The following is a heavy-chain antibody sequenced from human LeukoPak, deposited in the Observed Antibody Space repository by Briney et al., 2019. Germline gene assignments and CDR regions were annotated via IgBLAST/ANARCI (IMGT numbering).Heavy chain of an antibody. Sequence: GGSLRLSCAASGFTFSNYGMHWVRQAPGKGLEWVAVIWYDGSNKYYADSVRGRFTISRDNSKNTLYLQMNSLRAEDTAVYYCASAIATQYAFDIWGQGTMVTVSS. CDR2: IWYDGSNK. CDR3: ASAIATQYAFDI. V-gene: IGHV3-33*01. J-gene: IGHJ3*02. D-gene: IGHD3-22*01. CDR1: GFTFSNYG.